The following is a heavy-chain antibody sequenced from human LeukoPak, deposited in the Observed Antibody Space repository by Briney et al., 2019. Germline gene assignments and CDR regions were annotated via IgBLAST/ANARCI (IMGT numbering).Heavy chain of an antibody. Sequence: RGSPRLSCAASGFTFSSYGMHWVRQAPGKGLEWVAVISYDGSNKYYADSVKGRFTISRDNSKNTLYLQMNSLRAEDTAVYYCAKDHVLLWFGESHYFDYWGQGTLHSLSS. CDR1: GFTFSSYG. D-gene: IGHD3-10*01. CDR3: AKDHVLLWFGESHYFDY. V-gene: IGHV3-30*18. CDR2: ISYDGSNK. J-gene: IGHJ4*02.